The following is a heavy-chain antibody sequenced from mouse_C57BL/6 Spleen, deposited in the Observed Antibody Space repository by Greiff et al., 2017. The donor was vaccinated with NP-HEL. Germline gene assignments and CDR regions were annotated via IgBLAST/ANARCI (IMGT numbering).Heavy chain of an antibody. CDR1: GYAFSSSW. Sequence: QVQLQQSGPELVKPGASVKISCKASGYAFSSSWMNWVKQRPGKGLEWIGRIYPGDGATNYNGKFKGKATLTADKSSSTAYMQLSSLTSEDSAVYFCARDKTGKFDYWGQGTTLTVSS. J-gene: IGHJ2*01. V-gene: IGHV1-82*01. D-gene: IGHD4-1*01. CDR3: ARDKTGKFDY. CDR2: IYPGDGAT.